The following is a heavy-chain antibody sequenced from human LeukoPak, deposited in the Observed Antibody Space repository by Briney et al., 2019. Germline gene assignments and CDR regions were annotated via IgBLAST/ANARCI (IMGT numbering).Heavy chain of an antibody. CDR3: ARGFGDNVVRYFDY. CDR2: FYYSGST. V-gene: IGHV4-59*11. D-gene: IGHD6-6*01. CDR1: GGSISNHY. Sequence: SETLSLTCTVPGGSISNHYWSWIRQPPGKGLEWIGYFYYSGSTTYNPSLKSRVTISVDTPKNQFSLNLSSVTAADTAVYYCARGFGDNVVRYFDYWGQGTLVTVSS. J-gene: IGHJ4*02.